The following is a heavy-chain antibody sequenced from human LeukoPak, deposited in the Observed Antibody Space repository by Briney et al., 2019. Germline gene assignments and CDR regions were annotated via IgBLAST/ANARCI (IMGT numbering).Heavy chain of an antibody. J-gene: IGHJ5*02. CDR3: ARLTGYSSESWFDP. V-gene: IGHV4-59*01. Sequence: SETLSLTCVVYGGSFNTYYWSWIRQPPGMGLELIGYIYYSGSTNYNPSLKSRVTISVHTSKNQFSLKLSSVTAADTAVYYCARLTGYSSESWFDPWGQGTLVTVSS. D-gene: IGHD3-9*01. CDR1: GGSFNTYY. CDR2: IYYSGST.